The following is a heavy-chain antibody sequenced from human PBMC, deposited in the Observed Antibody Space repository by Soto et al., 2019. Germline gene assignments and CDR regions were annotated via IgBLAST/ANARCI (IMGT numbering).Heavy chain of an antibody. CDR2: ISSSGSFK. CDR3: ARATTTVTTFGMDV. Sequence: PGGSLRLSCAASGFSFSSDSMGWVRQAPGKGLEWVSSISSSGSFKNYADSVKGRFTISRDNAKNSLYLLLSGLKEEDTAVYYCARATTTVTTFGMDVWGQGTTVTVSS. D-gene: IGHD4-17*01. J-gene: IGHJ6*02. CDR1: GFSFSSDS. V-gene: IGHV3-21*04.